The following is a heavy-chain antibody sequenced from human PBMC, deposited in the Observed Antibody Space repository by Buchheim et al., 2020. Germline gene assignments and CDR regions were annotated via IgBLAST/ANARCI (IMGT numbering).Heavy chain of an antibody. CDR3: ASVYYDSSGYYRGAFGI. V-gene: IGHV4-30-4*01. J-gene: IGHJ3*02. Sequence: QVQLQESGPGLVKPSQTLSLTCTVSGGSISSDDYYWSWIRQPPGKGLEWIGYIYYRGSTNYSPSLKSRPTISVAPPKNQFSLKLSSVTAADTAVYYCASVYYDSSGYYRGAFGIWGQGT. D-gene: IGHD3-22*01. CDR1: GGSISSDDYY. CDR2: IYYRGST.